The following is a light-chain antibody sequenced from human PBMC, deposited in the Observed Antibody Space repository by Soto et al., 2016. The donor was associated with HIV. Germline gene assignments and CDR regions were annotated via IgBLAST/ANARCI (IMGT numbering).Light chain of an antibody. Sequence: DIQMTQSPSSVSASVGDRVTITCRASQAINNWLAWYQQRPGQAPKLLIYAASSLQSGVPSRFSGSGSGTDFTLTISSLQPEDFATYYCQQSNSFPITFGQGTRLEIK. CDR1: QAINNW. V-gene: IGKV1-12*01. J-gene: IGKJ5*01. CDR3: QQSNSFPIT. CDR2: AAS.